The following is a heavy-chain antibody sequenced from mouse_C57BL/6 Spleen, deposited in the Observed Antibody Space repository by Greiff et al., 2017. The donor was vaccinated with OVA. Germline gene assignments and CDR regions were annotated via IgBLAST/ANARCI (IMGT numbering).Heavy chain of an antibody. Sequence: QVQLQQSGPELVKPGASVKISCKASGYAFSSSWMNWVKQRPGKGLEWIGRIYPGDGDTNYNGKFKGKATLTADKSSSTAYMQLSSLTSEDSAVYFCARWGTAQAFAYWGQGTLVTVSA. V-gene: IGHV1-82*01. J-gene: IGHJ3*01. CDR3: ARWGTAQAFAY. CDR1: GYAFSSSW. CDR2: IYPGDGDT. D-gene: IGHD3-2*02.